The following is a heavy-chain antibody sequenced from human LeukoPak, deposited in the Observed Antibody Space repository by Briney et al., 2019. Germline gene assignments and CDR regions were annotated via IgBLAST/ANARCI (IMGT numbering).Heavy chain of an antibody. J-gene: IGHJ6*03. CDR2: IYYSGST. CDR3: ARDTRIIPHCSSTSCYLGGSDYMDV. CDR1: GGSISSGDYY. V-gene: IGHV4-30-4*08. Sequence: SETLSLTCTVSGGSISSGDYYWSWIRQPPGKGLEWIGYIYYSGSTYYNPSLKSRVTISVDTSKNQFSLKLSSVTAADTAVYYCARDTRIIPHCSSTSCYLGGSDYMDVWGKGTTVTVSS. D-gene: IGHD2-2*01.